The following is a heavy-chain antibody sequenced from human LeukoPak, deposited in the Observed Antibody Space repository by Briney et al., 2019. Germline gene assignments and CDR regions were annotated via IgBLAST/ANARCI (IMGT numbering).Heavy chain of an antibody. CDR1: GFTVSGTH. J-gene: IGHJ4*02. CDR2: MYTGGTT. CDR3: AKDEVTSGGGLAS. Sequence: GGSLRLSCAASGFTVSGTHMSWVRQAPGKGLEWVPAMYTGGTTYYADSVKGRFTISRDNSKNTLYLHMNSLRAEDTAVYYCAKDEVTSGGGLASWGQGTLVTVSS. V-gene: IGHV3-53*01. D-gene: IGHD2-21*02.